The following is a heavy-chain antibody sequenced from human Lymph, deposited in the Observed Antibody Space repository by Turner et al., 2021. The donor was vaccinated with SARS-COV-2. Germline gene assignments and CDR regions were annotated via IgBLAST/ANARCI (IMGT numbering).Heavy chain of an antibody. CDR1: GFTFDDYA. D-gene: IGHD2-15*01. Sequence: GESGGGVVQPGVSLRLSCAASGFTFDDYAMHWVRQAPGKGLEWVSLISGDGGGTYYADSVKGRFTISRDNSKNSLSLQMNRLRAEDTALYYCAKDPGYWSGGSCDSRTDFDFWGQGTLVTVSA. CDR2: ISGDGGGT. J-gene: IGHJ4*02. V-gene: IGHV3-43*02. CDR3: AKDPGYWSGGSCDSRTDFDF.